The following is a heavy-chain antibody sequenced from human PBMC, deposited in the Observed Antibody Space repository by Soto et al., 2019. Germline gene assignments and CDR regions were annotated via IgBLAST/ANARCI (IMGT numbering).Heavy chain of an antibody. CDR2: INAGNGNT. J-gene: IGHJ6*02. Sequence: ASVKVSCKASGYTFTGYYMHWVRQAPGQRLEWMGWINAGNGNTKYSQKFQGRVTITRDTSASTAYMELSSLRSEDTAVYYCASAYCGGDCSNYYYGMDVWGQGTTVTVSS. D-gene: IGHD2-21*02. CDR3: ASAYCGGDCSNYYYGMDV. CDR1: GYTFTGYY. V-gene: IGHV1-3*01.